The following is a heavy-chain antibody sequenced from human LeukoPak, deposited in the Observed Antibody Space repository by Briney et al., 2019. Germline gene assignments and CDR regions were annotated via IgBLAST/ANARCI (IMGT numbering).Heavy chain of an antibody. CDR1: GGSISSYY. V-gene: IGHV4-59*01. J-gene: IGHJ4*02. D-gene: IGHD3-22*01. Sequence: KSSETLSLTCTVSGGSISSYYWSWIRQPPGKGLEWIGYIYYSGSTNHNPSLKSRVTISVGTSKNQFSLKLSSVTAADTAVYYRARAEVNFYDRSGYFDYWGQGSLVTVSS. CDR3: ARAEVNFYDRSGYFDY. CDR2: IYYSGST.